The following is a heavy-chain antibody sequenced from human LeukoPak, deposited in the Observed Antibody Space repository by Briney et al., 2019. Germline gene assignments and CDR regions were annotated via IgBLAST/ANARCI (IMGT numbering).Heavy chain of an antibody. CDR3: TTDLYSSGGSCYRQGY. CDR2: IKRETDGGTT. CDR1: GFTFSNAW. J-gene: IGHJ4*02. Sequence: GGSLRLSCAASGFTFSNAWMSWVRQAPGKGLEWVGRIKRETDGGTTDYVAPVKGRFTISRDDSKNTLYLQMNSLKTEDTAVYYCTTDLYSSGGSCYRQGYWGQGTLVTVSS. D-gene: IGHD2-15*01. V-gene: IGHV3-15*01.